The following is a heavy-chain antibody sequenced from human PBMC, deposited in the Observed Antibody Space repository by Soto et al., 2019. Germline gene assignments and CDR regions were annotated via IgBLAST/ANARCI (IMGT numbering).Heavy chain of an antibody. D-gene: IGHD3-22*01. J-gene: IGHJ3*02. Sequence: ASVKVSCKASGGTFSSYAISWVRQAPGQGLEWMGGIIPIFGTANYAQKFQGRVTITADESTSTAYMELSSLRSEDTAVYYCARVEPLNYYDSSGYYGLSANAFDIWGQGTMVTVSS. CDR2: IIPIFGTA. V-gene: IGHV1-69*13. CDR1: GGTFSSYA. CDR3: ARVEPLNYYDSSGYYGLSANAFDI.